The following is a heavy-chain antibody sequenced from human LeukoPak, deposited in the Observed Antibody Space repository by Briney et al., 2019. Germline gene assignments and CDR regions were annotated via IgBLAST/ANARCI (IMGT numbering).Heavy chain of an antibody. CDR3: AKGTIYGDYSGNWFDP. Sequence: PGGSLRLSCAASGFTFSSYWMSWVRQAPGKGLEWVANIKQDGSEKYYADSVKGRFTISRDNAKNSLYLQMNSLRAEDTALYYCAKGTIYGDYSGNWFDPWGQGTLVTVSS. CDR2: IKQDGSEK. CDR1: GFTFSSYW. D-gene: IGHD4-17*01. V-gene: IGHV3-7*03. J-gene: IGHJ5*02.